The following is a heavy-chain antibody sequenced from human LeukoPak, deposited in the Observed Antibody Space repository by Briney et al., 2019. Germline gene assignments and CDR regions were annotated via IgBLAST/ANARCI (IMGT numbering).Heavy chain of an antibody. J-gene: IGHJ4*02. Sequence: SETLSLTCTVFGDSVTGYYLDWVRQPPGKGLEWIGHIYKIGTTNYNPSLKSRLTISADTSKNQFSLKLRSVTAADTAVYYCVIGVGWQPDYWGQGALVTVSS. CDR1: GDSVTGYY. D-gene: IGHD2-15*01. CDR3: VIGVGWQPDY. CDR2: IYKIGTT. V-gene: IGHV4-59*02.